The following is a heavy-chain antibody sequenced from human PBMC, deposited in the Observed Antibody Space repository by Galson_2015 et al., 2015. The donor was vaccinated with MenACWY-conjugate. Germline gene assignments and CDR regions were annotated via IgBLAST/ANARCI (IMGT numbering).Heavy chain of an antibody. CDR2: INHSGST. CDR3: ARGADMSGIVEAPPAMVWFDP. D-gene: IGHD2-21*01. J-gene: IGHJ5*02. CDR1: GGSFSGAY. Sequence: SETLSLTCAVYGGSFSGAYWSWIRQPPGKGLEWIGEINHSGSTNYNPSLNRRVTISVDTSKNQFSLKLNSVTAADTAVYYCARGADMSGIVEAPPAMVWFDPWGQGTLVTVSS. V-gene: IGHV4-34*01.